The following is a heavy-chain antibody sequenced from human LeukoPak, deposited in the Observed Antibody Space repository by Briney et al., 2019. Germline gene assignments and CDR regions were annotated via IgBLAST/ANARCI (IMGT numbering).Heavy chain of an antibody. J-gene: IGHJ5*02. CDR2: IYTSGST. CDR1: GGSISSGGYY. D-gene: IGHD6-13*01. V-gene: IGHV4-61*02. Sequence: SETLSLTCTVSGGSISSGGYYWSWIRQPAGKGLEWIGRIYTSGSTNYNPSLKSRVTMSVDTSKNQFSLKLSSVTAADTAVYYCAREGGSGAAADSNWFDPWGQGTLVTVSS. CDR3: AREGGSGAAADSNWFDP.